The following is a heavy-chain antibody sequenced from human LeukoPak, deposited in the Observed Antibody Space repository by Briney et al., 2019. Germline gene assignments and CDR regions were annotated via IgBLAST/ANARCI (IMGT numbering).Heavy chain of an antibody. J-gene: IGHJ4*02. CDR3: ARDFGGLDDSSGYYLDY. CDR2: ISSSGTYK. Sequence: PGGSLRLPCAVSGFTFSSYSMSWVRQAPGKGLEWVSSISSSGTYKYYADSVKGRFTISRDNAKNSLYLQMNSLRAEDMALYYCARDFGGLDDSSGYYLDYWGQGTLVTVSS. V-gene: IGHV3-21*04. CDR1: GFTFSSYS. D-gene: IGHD3-22*01.